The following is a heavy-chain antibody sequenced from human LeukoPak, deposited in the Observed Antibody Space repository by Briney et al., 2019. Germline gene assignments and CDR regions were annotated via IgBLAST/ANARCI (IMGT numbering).Heavy chain of an antibody. CDR3: ARVGEVSSSSFFDY. D-gene: IGHD6-6*01. J-gene: IGHJ4*02. Sequence: PSETLSLTCAVYGGSFSGYYWSWIRQPPGKGLEWIGEINHSGSTNYNPSLKSRVTISVDTSKNQFSLKLSPVTAADTAVYYCARVGEVSSSSFFDYWGQGTLVTVSS. CDR1: GGSFSGYY. CDR2: INHSGST. V-gene: IGHV4-34*01.